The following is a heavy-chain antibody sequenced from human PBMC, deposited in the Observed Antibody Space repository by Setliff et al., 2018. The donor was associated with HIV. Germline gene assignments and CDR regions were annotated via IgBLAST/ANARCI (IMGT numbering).Heavy chain of an antibody. CDR1: GFNFYTDW. D-gene: IGHD4-17*01. V-gene: IGHV5-51*01. CDR2: IFPGDSDT. Sequence: PGESLKISCTGSGFNFYTDWIVWVRQIPGKGLEWMGSIFPGDSDTRYSPSFQDQVTISVDKSISTAYLQWRSLKASDTAFYYCASLRGDYVGQYYYYMDIWGKGTTVTVSS. CDR3: ASLRGDYVGQYYYYMDI. J-gene: IGHJ6*03.